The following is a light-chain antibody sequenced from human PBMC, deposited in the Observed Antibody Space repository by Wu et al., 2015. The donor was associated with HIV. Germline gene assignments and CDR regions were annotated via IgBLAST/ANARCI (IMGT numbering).Light chain of an antibody. V-gene: IGKV3-15*01. CDR3: QQYNSYLWT. Sequence: EIVMTQSPATLSVSPGERATLSCRASQSVSSNLAWYQQKPGQAPRLLIYGASTRATGIPARFSGSGSGTEFTLTISSLQSEDFAVYYCQQYNSYLWTFGQGDQGGNQT. J-gene: IGKJ1*01. CDR1: QSVSSN. CDR2: GAS.